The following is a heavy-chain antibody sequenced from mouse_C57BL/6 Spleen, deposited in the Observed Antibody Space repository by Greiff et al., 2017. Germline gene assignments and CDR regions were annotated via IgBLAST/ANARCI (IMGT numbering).Heavy chain of an antibody. D-gene: IGHD2-3*01. CDR1: GYTFTDYY. CDR3: VYDPWFAY. CDR2: INPNNGGT. J-gene: IGHJ3*01. V-gene: IGHV1-26*01. Sequence: EVQLQQSGPELVKPGASVKISCKASGYTFTDYYMNWVKQSHGKSLQWIGAINPNNGGTSYNQKFKGKATLTVDKSSSTAYMELRSLTSEDSAVYCCVYDPWFAYRGEGALVTV.